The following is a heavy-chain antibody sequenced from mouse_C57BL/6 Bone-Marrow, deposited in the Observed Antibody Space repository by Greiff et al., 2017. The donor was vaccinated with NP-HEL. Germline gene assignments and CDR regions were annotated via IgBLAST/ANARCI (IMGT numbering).Heavy chain of an antibody. D-gene: IGHD1-1*01. CDR2: IWWDDDK. V-gene: IGHV8-8*01. CDR3: ARPHYGSSLYYFDY. Sequence: QVTLKVSGPGILQPSQTLSLTCSFSGFSLSTFGMGVGWIRQPSGKGLEWVAHIWWDDDKYYNPALKSRLTISKDTSKNQVFLKIANVDTADTATYYCARPHYGSSLYYFDYWGQGTTLTVSS. J-gene: IGHJ2*01. CDR1: GFSLSTFGMG.